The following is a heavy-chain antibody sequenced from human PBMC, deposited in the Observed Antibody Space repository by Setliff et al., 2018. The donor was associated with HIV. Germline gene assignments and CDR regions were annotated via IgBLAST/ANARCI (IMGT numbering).Heavy chain of an antibody. CDR2: ISTYNGNT. V-gene: IGHV1-18*01. J-gene: IGHJ6*02. CDR1: GYTFTTYG. Sequence: ASVKVSCKASGYTFTTYGITWVRQAPGQGLEWMGWISTYNGNTNYAQKFQGRVTMTTVTSTSTAYMELRSLRSDDTAMYYCARLKSPTPYYYYGMDVWGQGTTVTVS. CDR3: ARLKSPTPYYYYGMDV. D-gene: IGHD4-4*01.